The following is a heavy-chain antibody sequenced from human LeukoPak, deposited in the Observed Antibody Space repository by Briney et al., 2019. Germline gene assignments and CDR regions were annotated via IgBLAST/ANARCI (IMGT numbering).Heavy chain of an antibody. V-gene: IGHV4-4*07. J-gene: IGHJ5*02. CDR1: GGSISSYY. D-gene: IGHD4-17*01. CDR3: ARDLIDYGDYDRPSNWFDP. Sequence: SETLSLTCTVSGGSISSYYWSRIRQPAGKGLEWIGRIYTSGSTNYNPSLKSRVTMSVDTSKNQFSLKLSSVTAADTAVYYCARDLIDYGDYDRPSNWFDPWGQGTPVTVSS. CDR2: IYTSGST.